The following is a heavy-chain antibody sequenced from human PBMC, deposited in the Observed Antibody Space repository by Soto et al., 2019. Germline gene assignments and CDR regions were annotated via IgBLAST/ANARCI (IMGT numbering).Heavy chain of an antibody. D-gene: IGHD3-10*01. CDR3: ARLQKSFGSGSPPDY. V-gene: IGHV4-34*01. CDR2: IDHSGSA. Sequence: SETLSLTCAVYGGSFSDYYWSWIRQPPGKGLEWIGEIDHSGSANYNPSLESRVTISADTSKNQFSLRLSSVTAADTAVYYCARLQKSFGSGSPPDYWGQGTLVTVSS. J-gene: IGHJ4*02. CDR1: GGSFSDYY.